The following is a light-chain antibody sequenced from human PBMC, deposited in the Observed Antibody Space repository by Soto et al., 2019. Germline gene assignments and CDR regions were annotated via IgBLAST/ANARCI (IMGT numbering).Light chain of an antibody. J-gene: IGLJ2*01. Sequence: QSALTQPPSASGSPGQSVSISCTGTSSDVGGYNYVSWYQQYPGKAPKLMISEVNKRPSGVPDRFSGSKSGNTASLTVSGLEAEDEADYYCSSYAGTTVIFGGGTKVTVL. V-gene: IGLV2-8*01. CDR3: SSYAGTTVI. CDR1: SSDVGGYNY. CDR2: EVN.